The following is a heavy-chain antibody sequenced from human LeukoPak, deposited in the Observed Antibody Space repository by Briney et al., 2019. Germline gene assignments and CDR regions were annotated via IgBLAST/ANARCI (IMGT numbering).Heavy chain of an antibody. Sequence: PSETLSLTCAVYSGSLSGYYWSWIRQPPGRGLEWIGEINRSGSANYNPSLKSRVTVSVDTSKNQFSLKLSSVTAADTAVYYCARIAVAGTIDYWGQGTLVTVSS. D-gene: IGHD6-19*01. CDR3: ARIAVAGTIDY. CDR1: SGSLSGYY. J-gene: IGHJ4*02. V-gene: IGHV4-34*01. CDR2: INRSGSA.